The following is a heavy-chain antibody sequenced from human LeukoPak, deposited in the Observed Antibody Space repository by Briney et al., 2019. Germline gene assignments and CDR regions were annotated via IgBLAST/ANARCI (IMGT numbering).Heavy chain of an antibody. CDR2: IKQDGSEK. J-gene: IGHJ6*02. CDR1: GFTFSSYW. D-gene: IGHD3-3*01. Sequence: GGSLRLSCAASGFTFSSYWMSWVRQAPGKGLEWVANIKQDGSEKYYVDSVKGRFTISRDNAKNSLYLQMNSLRAEDTAVYYCGRRYYDFWSGYLGYGMDVWGQGTTVTVSS. V-gene: IGHV3-7*01. CDR3: GRRYYDFWSGYLGYGMDV.